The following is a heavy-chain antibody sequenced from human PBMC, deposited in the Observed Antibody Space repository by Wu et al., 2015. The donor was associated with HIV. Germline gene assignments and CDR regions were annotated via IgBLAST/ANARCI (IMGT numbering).Heavy chain of an antibody. CDR3: ARDLGNDFAVRGFYWYMDV. CDR2: IRPDSGAT. Sequence: QLVQSGAEVKKSGASVKVSCKASGYTFTSYGISWVRQAPGQGLEWMGWIRPDSGATHYAEKFQDRVTMTRDASISTTYMQLNRLRSDDTAVYFCARDLGNDFAVRGFYWYMDVWGRGTAITVSS. V-gene: IGHV1-18*01. CDR1: GYTFTSYG. J-gene: IGHJ6*03. D-gene: IGHD3/OR15-3a*01.